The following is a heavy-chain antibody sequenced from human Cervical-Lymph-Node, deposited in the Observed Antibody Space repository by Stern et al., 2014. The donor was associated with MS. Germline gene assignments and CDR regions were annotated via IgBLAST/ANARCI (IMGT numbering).Heavy chain of an antibody. D-gene: IGHD6-13*01. CDR2: ISYDGSNK. CDR3: AKDGSSSPWDF. J-gene: IGHJ4*02. CDR1: GFTFSSYG. V-gene: IGHV3-30*18. Sequence: VQLVESGGGVVQPGRSLRLSCAASGFTFSSYGMHWVRQAPGKGLEWVAVISYDGSNKYYADSVKGRFTISRDNSKNTLYLQMTILRAEDTAVYYCAKDGSSSPWDFWGQGTLVTVSS.